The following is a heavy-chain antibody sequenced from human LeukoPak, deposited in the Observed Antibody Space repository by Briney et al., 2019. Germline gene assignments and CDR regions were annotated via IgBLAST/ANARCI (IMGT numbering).Heavy chain of an antibody. D-gene: IGHD2-2*01. J-gene: IGHJ4*02. V-gene: IGHV3-7*01. Sequence: PGGSLRLSCAASGFTFSSYWMGWVRQAPGKGLEWVANIKQDGSERYYVDSVKGRFTISRDNAKNSLYLQMNSLRAEDTAVYYCAREYCSSTSCYYFDYWGQGTLVTVSS. CDR3: AREYCSSTSCYYFDY. CDR1: GFTFSSYW. CDR2: IKQDGSER.